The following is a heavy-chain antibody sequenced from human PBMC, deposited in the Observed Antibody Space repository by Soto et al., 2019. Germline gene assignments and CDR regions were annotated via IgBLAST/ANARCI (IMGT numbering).Heavy chain of an antibody. CDR1: GFSFPTSW. Sequence: DVQLVESGGGLVQPGGSLRLSCAASGFSFPTSWMIWVRQAPGKGLEWVANIKEDGSRAYYADSVKGRFTISRDNAKDSLYLQMNSLRAEDAAVYYCGMDRAYNTFDYWGQGTLVTVSS. J-gene: IGHJ4*02. V-gene: IGHV3-7*04. CDR2: IKEDGSRA. CDR3: GMDRAYNTFDY. D-gene: IGHD1-1*01.